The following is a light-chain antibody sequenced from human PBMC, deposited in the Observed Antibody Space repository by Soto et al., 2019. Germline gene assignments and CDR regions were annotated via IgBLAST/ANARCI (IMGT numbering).Light chain of an antibody. CDR3: QQRDNWPLT. Sequence: EIVLTQTPATLSFSPGERATLSCRASQSVTTLAWYQQKPGQSPRLLIYDASSRATGIPARFSGSGSRTDFTLTISSLEPEDFAVYYCQQRDNWPLTFGGGIRVEIK. CDR1: QSVTT. J-gene: IGKJ4*01. CDR2: DAS. V-gene: IGKV3-11*01.